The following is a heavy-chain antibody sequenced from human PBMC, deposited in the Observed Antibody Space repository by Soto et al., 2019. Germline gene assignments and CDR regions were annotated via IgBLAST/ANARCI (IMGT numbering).Heavy chain of an antibody. CDR3: ARGWVERLPRQPPSDY. CDR1: GISLRAYW. CDR2: INEDGRST. J-gene: IGHJ4*02. V-gene: IGHV3-74*01. Sequence: PGGSLRLSCAASGISLRAYWMHWVRQVPGKGLEWIARINEDGRSTSYMDSVKGRFTISRDNARDTLYLQMNSLRLEDTAVYYCARGWVERLPRQPPSDYWGQGTLVTVSS. D-gene: IGHD3-3*01.